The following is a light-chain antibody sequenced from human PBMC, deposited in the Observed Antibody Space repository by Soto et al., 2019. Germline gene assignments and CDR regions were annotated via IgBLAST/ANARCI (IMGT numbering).Light chain of an antibody. J-gene: IGLJ1*01. CDR2: EVS. V-gene: IGLV2-14*01. CDR1: SSDVGGYNS. Sequence: QSALTQPASVSGSPGQSITISCTGTSSDVGGYNSVSWFQQHPSKAPKLIIYEVSHRPSGVSIRFSGSKSGNTASLTISGLQAEDEADYYCNSYRHSTTLVFGTGTMVTVL. CDR3: NSYRHSTTLV.